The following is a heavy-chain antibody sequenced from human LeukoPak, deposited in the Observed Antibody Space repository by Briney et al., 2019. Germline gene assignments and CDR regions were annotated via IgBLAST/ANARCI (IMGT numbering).Heavy chain of an antibody. CDR2: IYYSGST. CDR1: GGSISSYY. Sequence: PSETLSLTCTVSGGSISSYYWSWIRQPPGKGLEWMGYIYYSGSTNYNPSLKSRVNISVDTSKKQFSLRLSSVTAADTAVYYCASSLRIGVAGSAEYFQHWGQGTLVTVSS. V-gene: IGHV4-59*01. J-gene: IGHJ1*01. D-gene: IGHD6-19*01. CDR3: ASSLRIGVAGSAEYFQH.